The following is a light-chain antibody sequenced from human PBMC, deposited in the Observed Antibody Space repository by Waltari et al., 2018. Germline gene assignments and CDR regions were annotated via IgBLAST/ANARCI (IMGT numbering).Light chain of an antibody. Sequence: DIVMTQSPDSLAVSLGERATINCKSSQSVLYSSNNKNYLAWYQQKPGQPPKLLIYCASTRESGVPDRFSGSGSGTDFTLTISSLQAEDVAVYYCQQYYSTPPITFGQGTRLEIK. V-gene: IGKV4-1*01. J-gene: IGKJ5*01. CDR2: CAS. CDR1: QSVLYSSNNKNY. CDR3: QQYYSTPPIT.